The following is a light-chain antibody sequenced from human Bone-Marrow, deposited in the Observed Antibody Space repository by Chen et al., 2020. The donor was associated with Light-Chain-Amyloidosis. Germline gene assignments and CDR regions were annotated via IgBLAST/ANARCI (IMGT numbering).Light chain of an antibody. CDR2: DVS. Sequence: QSALTQPASVSGSPGQSITISYTGTSSDIGDYNYVSWYQQHPGNARKLMIYDVSNRPSGVSDRFAGSKSGGTASLTMYGRQAGDEADYFCSSYTSSSTRVFGGGTKLTVL. CDR1: SSDIGDYNY. J-gene: IGLJ3*02. V-gene: IGLV2-14*01. CDR3: SSYTSSSTRV.